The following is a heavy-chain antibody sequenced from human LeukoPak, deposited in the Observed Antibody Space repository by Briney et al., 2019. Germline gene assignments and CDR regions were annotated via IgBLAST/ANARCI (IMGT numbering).Heavy chain of an antibody. CDR1: GFTFSSYW. CDR2: IKEEGSEK. Sequence: GGSLRLSCAASGFTFSSYWMSWVRQAPGKGLEWVANIKEEGSEKNYVDSVKGRFTISRDNAKNSLYLQMNSLRAEDTAVYYCARDGVWFGELLDAFDIWGQGTMVTVSS. V-gene: IGHV3-7*01. CDR3: ARDGVWFGELLDAFDI. D-gene: IGHD3-10*01. J-gene: IGHJ3*02.